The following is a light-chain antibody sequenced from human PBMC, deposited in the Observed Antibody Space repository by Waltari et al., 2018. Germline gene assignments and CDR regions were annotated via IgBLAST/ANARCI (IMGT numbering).Light chain of an antibody. CDR3: QHRDHWPPDAT. V-gene: IGKV3D-20*02. CDR1: RSVSNTY. Sequence: EIVLTQSPGTLSLSPGERATLSCRASRSVSNTYLAWYPQKPGQAPRLLIYGTSTRATGIPARLSGSGSGTDFTLTISSLEAEDFAVYYCQHRDHWPPDATFGPGTKVDI. CDR2: GTS. J-gene: IGKJ3*01.